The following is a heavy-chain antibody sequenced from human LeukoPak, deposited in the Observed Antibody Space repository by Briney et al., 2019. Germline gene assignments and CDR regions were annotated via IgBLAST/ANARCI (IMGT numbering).Heavy chain of an antibody. CDR2: ISTYNGDT. V-gene: IGHV1-18*01. CDR3: AREGLGELTLDY. J-gene: IGHJ4*02. Sequence: VASVKVSCKASGYTFTSYGISWVRQAPGQGLEGMGWISTYNGDTNYAQKLQGRVTMTTDTSTNTAYMELRSLRSDDTAVYYCAREGLGELTLDYWGQGTLVTVSS. D-gene: IGHD3-16*01. CDR1: GYTFTSYG.